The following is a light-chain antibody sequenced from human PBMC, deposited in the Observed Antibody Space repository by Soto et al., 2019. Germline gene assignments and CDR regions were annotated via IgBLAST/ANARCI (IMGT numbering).Light chain of an antibody. V-gene: IGKV1-5*01. CDR3: QQYYSFPWT. J-gene: IGKJ1*01. CDR2: AAS. Sequence: DIQMTQSPSTLSASVGDRVTLTCRASQSISSWLAWYQQKPGKAPELLIYAASTLQSGVPSRFSGSGSGTDFTLTISCLQSEDFATYYCQQYYSFPWTFGQGTKVDI. CDR1: QSISSW.